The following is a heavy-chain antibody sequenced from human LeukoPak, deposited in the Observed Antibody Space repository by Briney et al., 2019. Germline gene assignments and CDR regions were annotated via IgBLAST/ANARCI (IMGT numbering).Heavy chain of an antibody. Sequence: GRSLRLSCAASGFTFSSYAMHWVRQAPGKGLEWVAVISYDGSNKYYADSVKGRFTISRDNSKNTLYPQMNSLRAEDTAVYYCARDPTRGYDILTGLSPWGQGTLVTVSS. V-gene: IGHV3-30*04. D-gene: IGHD3-9*01. CDR2: ISYDGSNK. J-gene: IGHJ5*02. CDR3: ARDPTRGYDILTGLSP. CDR1: GFTFSSYA.